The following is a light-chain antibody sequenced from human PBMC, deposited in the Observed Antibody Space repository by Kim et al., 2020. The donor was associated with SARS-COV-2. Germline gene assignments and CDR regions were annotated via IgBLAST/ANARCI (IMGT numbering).Light chain of an antibody. CDR2: DAS. CDR3: QQRSNWLT. CDR1: QSVGNY. J-gene: IGKJ4*01. V-gene: IGKV3-11*01. Sequence: EIVLTQSPATLSLSPVERATLSCRASQSVGNYLAWYQQRPGQAPRLLIYDASNRATGIPARFSGSGSGTDFTLTISSLEPEDFAVYYCQQRSNWLTFGGGTKVDIK.